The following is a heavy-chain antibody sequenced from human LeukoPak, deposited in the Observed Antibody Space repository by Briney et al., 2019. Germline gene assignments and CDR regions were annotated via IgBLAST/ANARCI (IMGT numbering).Heavy chain of an antibody. CDR2: VNRDGSET. CDR3: ARNNGMDV. J-gene: IGHJ6*04. Sequence: GGPLRLSCAASGCALSSHWMTWVRQVPGRGPEWVANVNRDGSETYYLDSVKGRFTISKDNAKNSLYLQMNSLRAEDTALYHCARNNGMDVWGKGTTVIVSS. CDR1: GCALSSHW. V-gene: IGHV3-7*03.